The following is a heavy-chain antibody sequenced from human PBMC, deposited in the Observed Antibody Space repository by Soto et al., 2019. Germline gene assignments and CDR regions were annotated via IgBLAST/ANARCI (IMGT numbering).Heavy chain of an antibody. Sequence: QVQLQESGPGLVKPSQTLSLTCTVSGGSISSGGYYWTWIRQHPGKGLEWIGYNYYSGITYYNPSLKSRVTMSLDTSKNLFSLKPSSVTAADTAVYYCARGSSIAGLYYGMDVWGQGTTVTVSS. CDR3: ARGSSIAGLYYGMDV. J-gene: IGHJ6*02. V-gene: IGHV4-31*03. D-gene: IGHD6-6*01. CDR1: GGSISSGGYY. CDR2: NYYSGIT.